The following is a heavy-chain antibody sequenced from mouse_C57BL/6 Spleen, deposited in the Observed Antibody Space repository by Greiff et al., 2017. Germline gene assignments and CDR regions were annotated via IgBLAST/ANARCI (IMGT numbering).Heavy chain of an antibody. CDR2: IYPGDGDT. CDR1: GYAFSSYW. J-gene: IGHJ1*03. V-gene: IGHV1-80*01. Sequence: QVQLQQSGAELVKPGASVKISCKASGYAFSSYWMHWVKQRPGKGLEWIGPIYPGDGDTNYNGKFKGKATLTADKTSSTAYMQLSSLTSEVSAVYCCARSEGYWDFDDWGTGTTVTVSS. CDR3: ARSEGYWDFDD.